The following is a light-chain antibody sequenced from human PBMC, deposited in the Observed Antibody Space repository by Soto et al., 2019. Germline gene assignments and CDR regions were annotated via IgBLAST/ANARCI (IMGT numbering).Light chain of an antibody. J-gene: IGLJ2*01. V-gene: IGLV1-40*01. CDR2: GNS. CDR3: QSYDNSLSVGV. Sequence: QSVLTQPPSVSGAPGQRVSISCTGSGSNIGAGYDVHWYQQLPGTAPKLLIYGNSDRPSGVPDRFSDSKSGTSASLDITGLQAEDEADYYCQSYDNSLSVGVFGGGTKLTVL. CDR1: GSNIGAGYD.